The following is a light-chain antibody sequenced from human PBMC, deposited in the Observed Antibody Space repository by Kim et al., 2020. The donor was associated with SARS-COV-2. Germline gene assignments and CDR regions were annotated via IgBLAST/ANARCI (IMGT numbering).Light chain of an antibody. CDR1: QNIARY. CDR2: AAY. Sequence: SASPGHKVTITCRLTQNIARYLAWFQQRPGKAPQLLIYAAYTLHTGAPSRFSGSGSGADFTLTIHPLQSEDSATYFCQQYFDFPYTFGQGTKLEI. V-gene: IGKV1D-8*02. J-gene: IGKJ2*01. CDR3: QQYFDFPYT.